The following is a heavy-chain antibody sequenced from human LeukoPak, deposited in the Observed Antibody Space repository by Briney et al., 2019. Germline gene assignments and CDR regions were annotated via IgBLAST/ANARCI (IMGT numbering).Heavy chain of an antibody. D-gene: IGHD6-13*01. J-gene: IGHJ3*02. V-gene: IGHV1-69*01. CDR3: ARGYSSSWTDAFDI. Sequence: SVKVSCKASGGTFSSYAISWVRQAPGQGLEWMGGIIPIFGTANYAQKFQGRVTVTADESTSTAYMELSSLRSEDTAVYYCARGYSSSWTDAFDIWGQGTMVTVSS. CDR1: GGTFSSYA. CDR2: IIPIFGTA.